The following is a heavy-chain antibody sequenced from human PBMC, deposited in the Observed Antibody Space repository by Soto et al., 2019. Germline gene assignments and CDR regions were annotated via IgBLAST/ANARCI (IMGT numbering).Heavy chain of an antibody. J-gene: IGHJ4*02. CDR3: AREIGGELLGGFDY. D-gene: IGHD1-26*01. CDR1: GFTVSSNY. Sequence: EVQLVETGGGLIQPGGSLRLSCAASGFTVSSNYMSWVRQAPGKGLEWVSVIYSGGSTYYADSVKGRFTISRDNSKNTLYLQMNSLRAEDTAVYYCAREIGGELLGGFDYWGQGTLVTVSS. V-gene: IGHV3-53*02. CDR2: IYSGGST.